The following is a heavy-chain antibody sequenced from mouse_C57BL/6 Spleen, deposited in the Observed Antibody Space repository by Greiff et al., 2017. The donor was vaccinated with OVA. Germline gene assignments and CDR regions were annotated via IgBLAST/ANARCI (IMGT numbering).Heavy chain of an antibody. V-gene: IGHV1-18*01. CDR3: ASGYSNYGWYFDV. CDR2: INPNNGGT. Sequence: EVQLQQSGPELVKPGASVKIPCKASGYTFTDYNMDWVKQSHGKSLEWIGDINPNNGGTIYNQKFKGKATLTVDKSSSTAYMELRSLTSEDTAVYYCASGYSNYGWYFDVWGTGTTVTVSS. D-gene: IGHD2-5*01. CDR1: GYTFTDYN. J-gene: IGHJ1*03.